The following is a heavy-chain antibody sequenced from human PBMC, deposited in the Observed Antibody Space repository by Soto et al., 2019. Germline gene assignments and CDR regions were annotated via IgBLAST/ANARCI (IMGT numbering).Heavy chain of an antibody. Sequence: ASLKVSCKASGYTFTSYGISWVRQAPGQGLEWIGWINSYSGNANYAQKFHDWVTITRDTSITTAYMELSGLKSDDTAVYFCAKDDAGHPDFWGQGTLVTLSS. CDR3: AKDDAGHPDF. J-gene: IGHJ4*02. CDR1: GYTFTSYG. CDR2: INSYSGNA. D-gene: IGHD2-8*01. V-gene: IGHV1-18*01.